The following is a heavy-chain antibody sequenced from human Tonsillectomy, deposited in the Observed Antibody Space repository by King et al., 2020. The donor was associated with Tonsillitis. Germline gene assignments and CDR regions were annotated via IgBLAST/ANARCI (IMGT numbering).Heavy chain of an antibody. V-gene: IGHV3-21*01. CDR1: GFPFSSYS. CDR3: ARGPPGTTVTSYYYYYMDV. D-gene: IGHD4-11*01. CDR2: ISRNSTYI. J-gene: IGHJ6*03. Sequence: LVESGGGLVKPGGSLRLSCAASGFPFSSYSMNWVRQAPGKGLEWVSRISRNSTYIYYADSVKGRFTISRDNAKNSLFLQMSSLRAEDSAVYYCARGPPGTTVTSYYYYYMDVWGKGTTVTVSS.